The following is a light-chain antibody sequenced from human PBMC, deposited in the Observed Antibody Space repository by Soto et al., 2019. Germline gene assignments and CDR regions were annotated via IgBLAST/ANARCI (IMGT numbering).Light chain of an antibody. CDR2: EDK. Sequence: NFMLTQPHSMSESPGKTITISCTRSSGSIASHYVQWYQQRPGSAPTTVIYEDKRRPSGVPDRFSGSIDSSSNSASLTISGLEAEDEADYSCQSYNTSDHWVFGGGTQLTVL. CDR1: SGSIASHY. V-gene: IGLV6-57*04. J-gene: IGLJ3*02. CDR3: QSYNTSDHWV.